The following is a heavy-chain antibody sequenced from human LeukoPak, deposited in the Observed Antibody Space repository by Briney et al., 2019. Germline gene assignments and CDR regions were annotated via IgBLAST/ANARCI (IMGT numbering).Heavy chain of an antibody. CDR1: GFTFGDYA. CDR3: TRDGDGFYGSGSYSDY. Sequence: GGSLRLSCTASGFTFGDYAMSWFRQAPGKGLEWVGFIRSEAYGGTTEYAASVKGRFTISRDDSKSIAYLQMNSLKTEDTAVYYCTRDGDGFYGSGSYSDYWGQGTLVTVSS. CDR2: IRSEAYGGTT. D-gene: IGHD3-10*01. J-gene: IGHJ4*02. V-gene: IGHV3-49*03.